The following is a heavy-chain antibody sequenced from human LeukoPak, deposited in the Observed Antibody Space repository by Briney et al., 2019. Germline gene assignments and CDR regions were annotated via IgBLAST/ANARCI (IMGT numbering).Heavy chain of an antibody. CDR2: ISYDGSNK. J-gene: IGHJ6*02. CDR3: ARDVRYYYGSGSRKNPRYYYYGMDV. Sequence: GGSLRLSCAASGFTFSSYAMHWVRQAPGKGLEWVAVISYDGSNKYYADSVKGRFTISRDNSKNTLYLQMNSLRAEDTAVYYCARDVRYYYGSGSRKNPRYYYYGMDVWGQGTTVTVSS. D-gene: IGHD3-10*01. CDR1: GFTFSSYA. V-gene: IGHV3-30*04.